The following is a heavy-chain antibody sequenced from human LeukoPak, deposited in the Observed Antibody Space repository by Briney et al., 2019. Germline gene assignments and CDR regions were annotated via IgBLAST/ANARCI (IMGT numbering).Heavy chain of an antibody. Sequence: GGSLSLSCAASGFTFSSYAMSWVRQAPGKGLEWVSAISSSGGSTYYAYSVKGRFTISRDNSKNTLYLQMNSLRAEDTAVYYCAKDYRGSYPYFFDYWGQGTLVTVPS. CDR2: ISSSGGST. CDR3: AKDYRGSYPYFFDY. CDR1: GFTFSSYA. J-gene: IGHJ4*02. D-gene: IGHD2-15*01. V-gene: IGHV3-23*01.